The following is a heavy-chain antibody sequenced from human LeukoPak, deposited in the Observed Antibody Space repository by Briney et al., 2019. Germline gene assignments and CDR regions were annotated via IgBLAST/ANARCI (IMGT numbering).Heavy chain of an antibody. J-gene: IGHJ4*02. CDR2: TSNSGYP. CDR3: AREPTQPLRFGQFHPFDN. CDR1: GGSIRTSEDH. D-gene: IGHD3-10*01. Sequence: SETLSLTCTVSGGSIRTSEDHWTWIRQHPGKGLEWIGYTSNSGYPDSNPSLKSRVTISLDTSKNQFSLKLSSVTAADTAVYYCAREPTQPLRFGQFHPFDNWGQGTLVTVSS. V-gene: IGHV4-31*03.